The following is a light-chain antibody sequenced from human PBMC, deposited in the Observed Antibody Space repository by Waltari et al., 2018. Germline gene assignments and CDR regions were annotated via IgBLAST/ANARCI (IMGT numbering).Light chain of an antibody. V-gene: IGKV3-11*01. CDR2: DAS. J-gene: IGKJ5*01. CDR3: QQRSGWPPSIT. CDR1: QSVGNF. Sequence: EILLTQSPATLSLSPGDRATLSCRASQSVGNFLAWYQHKPDQAPRLLIYDASNRATGIPATFSGSGSGTDFTLTISSLQPEDVALYYCQQRSGWPPSITFGQGTRLEI.